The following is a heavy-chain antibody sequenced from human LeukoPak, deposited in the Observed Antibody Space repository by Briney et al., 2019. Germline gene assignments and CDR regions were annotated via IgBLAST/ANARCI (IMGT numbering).Heavy chain of an antibody. Sequence: SGTLSLTCAVSGVSISSSNWWSWVRQPPGKGLEWIGEIYHSGSTNYNPSLKSRVTISVDKSKNQFSLKLSSVTAADTAVYYCARDPTVTTKVRGWFDPWGQGTLVTVSS. D-gene: IGHD4-17*01. CDR2: IYHSGST. CDR1: GVSISSSNW. CDR3: ARDPTVTTKVRGWFDP. J-gene: IGHJ5*02. V-gene: IGHV4-4*02.